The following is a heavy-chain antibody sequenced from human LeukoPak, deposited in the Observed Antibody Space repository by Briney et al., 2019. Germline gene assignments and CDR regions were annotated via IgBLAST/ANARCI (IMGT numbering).Heavy chain of an antibody. Sequence: GESLKIPCKASGYSFTSYWIGWVRQMPGKGLEWMGIIDPSDSETRYTPSFQGQVTISGDKSLTTADLQWNSLKASDTAMYYCARQTAMGRSGDYWGQGTLVTVSS. CDR2: IDPSDSET. CDR3: ARQTAMGRSGDY. CDR1: GYSFTSYW. D-gene: IGHD5-18*01. J-gene: IGHJ4*02. V-gene: IGHV5-51*01.